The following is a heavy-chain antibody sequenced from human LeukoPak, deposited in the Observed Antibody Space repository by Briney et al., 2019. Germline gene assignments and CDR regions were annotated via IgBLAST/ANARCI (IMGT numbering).Heavy chain of an antibody. CDR3: ARVLVGYFDY. V-gene: IGHV3-48*03. CDR2: ISSSGSTI. J-gene: IGHJ4*02. D-gene: IGHD1-26*01. CDR1: GFTFSNYE. Sequence: GGSLRLSCAAFGFTFSNYEMNWVRQAPGKGLEWVSYISSSGSTIYYADSVKGRFTISRDNAKNSLFLQMNSLRAEDTAVYYCARVLVGYFDYWGQGTLVTVSS.